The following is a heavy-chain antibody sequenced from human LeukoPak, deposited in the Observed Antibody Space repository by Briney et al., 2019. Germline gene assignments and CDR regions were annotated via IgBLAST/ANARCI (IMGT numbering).Heavy chain of an antibody. J-gene: IGHJ4*02. CDR1: GFSFSNYG. CDR2: IRYDGSNK. CDR3: AKYYRESSGASPLDY. V-gene: IGHV3-30*02. Sequence: PGGSLRLSCVASGFSFSNYGMHWVRQAPGKGLEWVAFIRYDGSNKYYADSVKGRFTISRDNSKNTLYLQMNSLRVEATAVYYCAKYYRESSGASPLDYWGQGARVTVSS. D-gene: IGHD3-22*01.